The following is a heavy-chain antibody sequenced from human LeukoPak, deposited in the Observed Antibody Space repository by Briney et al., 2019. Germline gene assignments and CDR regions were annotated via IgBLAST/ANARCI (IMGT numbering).Heavy chain of an antibody. V-gene: IGHV3-23*01. CDR1: GFSFSSYV. Sequence: GGSLRLSCAASGFSFSSYVMSWVRQAPGKGLEWVSAISGSGGSTYYADSVKGRFTISRDNSKNTLYLQMNSLRAEDTAVYYCAKEAGIVGATTDAFDIWGQGTMVTVSS. CDR2: ISGSGGST. J-gene: IGHJ3*02. CDR3: AKEAGIVGATTDAFDI. D-gene: IGHD1-26*01.